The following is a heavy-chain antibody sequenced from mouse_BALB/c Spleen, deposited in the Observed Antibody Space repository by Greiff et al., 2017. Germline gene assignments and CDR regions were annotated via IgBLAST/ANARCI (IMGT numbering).Heavy chain of an antibody. Sequence: QVQLKESGAELVRPGVSVKISCKGSGYTFTDYAMHWVKQSHAKSLEWIGVISTYYGDASYNQKFKGKATMTVDKSSSTAYMELARLTSEDSAIYYCARHLYDYWGQGTTRTVAS. CDR3: ARHLYDY. J-gene: IGHJ2*01. V-gene: IGHV1S137*01. CDR2: ISTYYGDA. CDR1: GYTFTDYA.